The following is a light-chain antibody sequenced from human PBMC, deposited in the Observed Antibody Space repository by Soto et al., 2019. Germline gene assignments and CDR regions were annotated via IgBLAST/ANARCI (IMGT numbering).Light chain of an antibody. CDR1: SSNIGNNY. V-gene: IGLV1-51*02. J-gene: IGLJ2*01. Sequence: QSVLTQPPSVSAAPGQTVTISCFGSSSNIGNNYVSWYQQLPGTAPKLLIFENNRRPSGIPDRFSGSKSGASATLGITELQTGDEADYYCATWDDSLRGVFGGGTKLTVL. CDR3: ATWDDSLRGV. CDR2: ENN.